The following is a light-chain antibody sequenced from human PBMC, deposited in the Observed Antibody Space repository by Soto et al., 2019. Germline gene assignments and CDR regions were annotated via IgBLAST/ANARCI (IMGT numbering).Light chain of an antibody. V-gene: IGKV1-17*01. CDR2: AAS. CDR1: QGISND. J-gene: IGKJ1*01. CDR3: PQHNYHPWT. Sequence: IQLTQSPSSLSASVGDRVAITCRASQGISNDLAWFQQKPGKAPMRLVYAASSLQSGVPSRFSASGSGTEFTLSICSLQPEDFAPYYCPQHNYHPWTFDQG.